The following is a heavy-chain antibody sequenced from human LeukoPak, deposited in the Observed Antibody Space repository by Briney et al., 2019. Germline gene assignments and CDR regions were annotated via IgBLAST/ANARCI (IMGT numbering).Heavy chain of an antibody. Sequence: SETLSLTCTVSGGSISSSSYYWGWIRQPPGKGLEWIGSIYYSGSTYYNPSLKSRVTISVDTSKNQFSLKLASVTAADTAVYYCARQLAHEYVWGSYRILDYWGQGTLVTVSS. V-gene: IGHV4-39*01. J-gene: IGHJ4*02. CDR3: ARQLAHEYVWGSYRILDY. CDR2: IYYSGST. CDR1: GGSISSSSYY. D-gene: IGHD3-16*02.